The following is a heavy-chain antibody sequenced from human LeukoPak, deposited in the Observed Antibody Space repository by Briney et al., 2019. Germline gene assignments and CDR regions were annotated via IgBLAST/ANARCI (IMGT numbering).Heavy chain of an antibody. Sequence: GGSLRLSCAASGFTFSSYAMNWVRQAPGKGLEWVSAISGSGGSTYYADSVKGRFTISRDNSKNTLYLQMNSLRAEDTAVYYCAKMYSSSWTLFDYWGQGTLVTVSS. CDR3: AKMYSSSWTLFDY. J-gene: IGHJ4*02. D-gene: IGHD6-13*01. V-gene: IGHV3-23*01. CDR2: ISGSGGST. CDR1: GFTFSSYA.